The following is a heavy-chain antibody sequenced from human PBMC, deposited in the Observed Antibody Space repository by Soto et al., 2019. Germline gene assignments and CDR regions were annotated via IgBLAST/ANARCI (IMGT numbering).Heavy chain of an antibody. D-gene: IGHD4-17*01. Sequence: VQLVQSGGEVKKPGASVKVSCKASGYSFTSFGITWVRQAPGQGLEWMAWISTKLGNINYAPKFQGRVTVTTDTSTGTANMEVRSLRSDDTALYYCARGGDYADWGYLDAWGQGTLVTVSS. CDR3: ARGGDYADWGYLDA. CDR1: GYSFTSFG. J-gene: IGHJ5*02. V-gene: IGHV1-18*04. CDR2: ISTKLGNI.